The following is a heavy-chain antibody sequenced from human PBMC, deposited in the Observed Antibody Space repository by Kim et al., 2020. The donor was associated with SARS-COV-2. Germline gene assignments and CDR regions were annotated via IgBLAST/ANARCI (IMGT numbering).Heavy chain of an antibody. D-gene: IGHD2-2*01. Sequence: GGSLRLSCAASGFTFSSYWMHWVRQAPGKGLVWVSRINSDGSSTSYADSVKGRFTISRDNAKNTLYLQMNSLRAEDTAVYYCARGDVVVPAAMTRYYYYYYGMDVWGQGTTVTVSS. CDR3: ARGDVVVPAAMTRYYYYYYGMDV. J-gene: IGHJ6*02. CDR2: INSDGSST. V-gene: IGHV3-74*01. CDR1: GFTFSSYW.